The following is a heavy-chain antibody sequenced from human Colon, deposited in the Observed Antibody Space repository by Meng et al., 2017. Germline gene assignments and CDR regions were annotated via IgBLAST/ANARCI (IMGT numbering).Heavy chain of an antibody. V-gene: IGHV4-31*03. CDR1: GASFTSAGYY. Sequence: QVQPQDSGPGLVTPSLTLSLTCTVSGASFTSAGYYWTWIRQRPGKGLEWIGYIYYTGSSYYNPSLKSRLTISVDRSKSLFSLNLTSVTAADTAMYFCARDGPGKRLSSWGPGKLVTVSS. CDR2: IYYTGSS. CDR3: ARDGPGKRLSS. J-gene: IGHJ5*02.